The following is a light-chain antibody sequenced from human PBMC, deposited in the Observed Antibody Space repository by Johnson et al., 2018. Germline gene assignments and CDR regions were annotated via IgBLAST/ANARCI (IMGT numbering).Light chain of an antibody. V-gene: IGLV1-51*02. CDR3: GTWDSSLSAGNV. CDR2: ENN. CDR1: SSNIGNNY. Sequence: QSVLTQPPSVSAAPGQKVTISCSGSSSNIGNNYVSWYQQLPGTAPNLLIYENNKRPSGIPDRFSGSQSGTSATLGITGLQTGDEADYYCGTWDSSLSAGNVVGTGTKVTVL. J-gene: IGLJ1*01.